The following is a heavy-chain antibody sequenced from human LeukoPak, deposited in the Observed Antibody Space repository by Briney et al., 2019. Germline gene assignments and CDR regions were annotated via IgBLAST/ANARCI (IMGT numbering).Heavy chain of an antibody. V-gene: IGHV3-23*01. D-gene: IGHD6-19*01. CDR3: AKAYHDSGCLIDY. J-gene: IGHJ4*02. CDR2: IRNNGATT. CDR1: GITFSSYA. Sequence: GGSLRLSCAASGITFSSYAMTWVRQAPGKGLEWVASIRNNGATTDYADSVKGRFSISSDNSKNTLYLQMNSLRAEDTAVYYCAKAYHDSGCLIDYWGQGTLVTVSS.